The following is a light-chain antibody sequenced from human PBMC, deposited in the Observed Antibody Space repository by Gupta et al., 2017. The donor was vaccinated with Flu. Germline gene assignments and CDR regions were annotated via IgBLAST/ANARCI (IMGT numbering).Light chain of an antibody. Sequence: VGDRVTITCRASQSISSWLAWYQQKPGKAPKLLIYMASSLESGFPSSFSVSGSGTECTLTISSLQPDDFATDDCQQYNSYSPWTFGQGTKVEIK. J-gene: IGKJ1*01. CDR3: QQYNSYSPWT. CDR1: QSISSW. V-gene: IGKV1-5*03. CDR2: MAS.